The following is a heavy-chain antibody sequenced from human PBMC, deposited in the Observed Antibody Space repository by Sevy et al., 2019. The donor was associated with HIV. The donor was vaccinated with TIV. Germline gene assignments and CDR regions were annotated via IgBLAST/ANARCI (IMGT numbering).Heavy chain of an antibody. CDR1: GFTFSDHY. CDR2: TRNKANSYTT. CDR3: ARDLGSAFDI. D-gene: IGHD3-16*01. Sequence: GSLRLSCAASGFTFSDHYMDWVRQAPGKGLEWVGRTRNKANSYTTEYAASVKGRFTISRDDSKNSLYLQMNSLKTEDTAVYYCARDLGSAFDIWGQGTMVTVSS. J-gene: IGHJ3*02. V-gene: IGHV3-72*01.